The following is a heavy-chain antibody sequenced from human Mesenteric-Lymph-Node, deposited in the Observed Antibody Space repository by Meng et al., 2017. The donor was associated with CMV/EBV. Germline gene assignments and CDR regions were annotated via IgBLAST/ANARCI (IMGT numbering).Heavy chain of an antibody. CDR1: GFTFNNYW. CDR2: IHQDGSEK. J-gene: IGHJ6*02. Sequence: GGSLRLSCAASGFTFNNYWMSWVRQAPGKGLEWVANIHQDGSEKYYGDSVKGRFTISRDNAKNSLYLQMNSLRAEDTAVYYCARDGCSGTTCYNYYYYGMDVWGQGTTVTVSS. D-gene: IGHD2-2*02. CDR3: ARDGCSGTTCYNYYYYGMDV. V-gene: IGHV3-7*01.